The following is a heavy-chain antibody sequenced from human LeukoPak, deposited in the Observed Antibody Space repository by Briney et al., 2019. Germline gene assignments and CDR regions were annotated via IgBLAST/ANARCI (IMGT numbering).Heavy chain of an antibody. CDR3: VRDANYYFDY. J-gene: IGHJ4*02. Sequence: GGSLRLSCAVSGFTFTTYAMTWVRQAPGKGLEWVAIIWNDGNSQYYGDSVRGRFTISRDNSNNTLFLHMTNLRVEDTAVYYGVRDANYYFDYWGQGTLVTVSS. D-gene: IGHD1-7*01. V-gene: IGHV3-33*08. CDR2: IWNDGNSQ. CDR1: GFTFTTYA.